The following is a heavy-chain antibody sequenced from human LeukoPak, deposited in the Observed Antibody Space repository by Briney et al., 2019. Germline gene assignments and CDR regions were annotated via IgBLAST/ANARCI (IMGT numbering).Heavy chain of an antibody. CDR1: GFTFSSYG. V-gene: IGHV3-30*18. J-gene: IGHJ4*02. CDR2: ISFDGSNK. D-gene: IGHD5-18*01. Sequence: GRSLRLSCAASGFTFSSYGMHWVRQAPSKGLEWVAVISFDGSNKYYADSVKGRFTVSRDNSKNTLYLQMNSLRAEDTAVHYCAKDIRGYNYGCDYSGQGTLVPVSS. CDR3: AKDIRGYNYGCDY.